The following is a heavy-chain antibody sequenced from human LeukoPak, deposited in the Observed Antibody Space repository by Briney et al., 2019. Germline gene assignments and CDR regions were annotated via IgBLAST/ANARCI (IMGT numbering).Heavy chain of an antibody. J-gene: IGHJ5*02. Sequence: ASVKVSCKASGHTFTSYGISWVRQAPGQGLEWMGWISAYNGNTNYAQKLQGRVTMTTDTSTSTAYMELRSLRSDDTAVYYCAREPFWSSSLGWFDPWGQGTLVTVSS. V-gene: IGHV1-18*01. D-gene: IGHD6-13*01. CDR1: GHTFTSYG. CDR3: AREPFWSSSLGWFDP. CDR2: ISAYNGNT.